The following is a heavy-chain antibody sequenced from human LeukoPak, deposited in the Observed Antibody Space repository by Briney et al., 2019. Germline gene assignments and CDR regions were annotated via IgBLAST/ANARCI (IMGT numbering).Heavy chain of an antibody. V-gene: IGHV1-8*01. CDR1: GYTFNNYD. CDR2: MNPKNGNI. Sequence: GASVKVSCKASGYTFNNYDINWVRQAPGQGLEWMGWMNPKNGNIGYAQKFQGRVTMTKNISINIAFMELSNLGSDDTAVYYCARGSADGYDIFTGYPDKYYFYYYMDVWGKGTTVIISS. D-gene: IGHD3-9*01. CDR3: ARGSADGYDIFTGYPDKYYFYYYMDV. J-gene: IGHJ6*03.